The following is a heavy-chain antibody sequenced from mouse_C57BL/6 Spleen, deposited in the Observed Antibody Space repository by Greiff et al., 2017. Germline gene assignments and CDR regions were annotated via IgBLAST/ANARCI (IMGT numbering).Heavy chain of an antibody. J-gene: IGHJ4*01. V-gene: IGHV5-17*01. CDR3: ARREIYYDYEDYAMDY. D-gene: IGHD2-4*01. CDR2: ISSGSSTI. Sequence: EVKLVESGGGLVKPGGSLKLSCAASGFTFSDYGMHWVRQAPEKGLEWVAYISSGSSTIYYADTVKGRFTISRDNAKNTLFLQMTSLRSEDTAMYYCARREIYYDYEDYAMDYWGQGTSVTVSS. CDR1: GFTFSDYG.